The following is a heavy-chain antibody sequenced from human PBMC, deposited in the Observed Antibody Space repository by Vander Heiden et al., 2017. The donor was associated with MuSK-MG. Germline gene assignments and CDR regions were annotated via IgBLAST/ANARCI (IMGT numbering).Heavy chain of an antibody. CDR3: ARLDYCSSTSCYNKEYYFDY. Sequence: EVQLVESGGGLIQPGGSLRLSCAASGLTVSSNYRCWVRKAQGKGLEWVTVIYSSGITYYADSVKGRFTISRDNSKNTLYLQMNSLRAEDTAVYYCARLDYCSSTSCYNKEYYFDYWGQGTLVTVSS. V-gene: IGHV3-53*01. CDR1: GLTVSSNY. D-gene: IGHD2-2*02. CDR2: IYSSGIT. J-gene: IGHJ4*02.